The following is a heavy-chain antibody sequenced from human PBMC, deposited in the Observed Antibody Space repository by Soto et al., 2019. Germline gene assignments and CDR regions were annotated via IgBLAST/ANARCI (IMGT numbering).Heavy chain of an antibody. V-gene: IGHV3-30*18. CDR1: GFTFSSYG. J-gene: IGHJ6*02. CDR3: AKDHRDIVVVPAAIYYYYGMDV. Sequence: QVQLVESGGGVVQPGRSLRLSCAASGFTFSSYGMHWVRQAPGKGLEWVAVISYDGSNKYYADSVKGRFTISRDTSKNALYLKMNSLRAEDTAVYYCAKDHRDIVVVPAAIYYYYGMDVWGQGTTVTVSS. CDR2: ISYDGSNK. D-gene: IGHD2-2*01.